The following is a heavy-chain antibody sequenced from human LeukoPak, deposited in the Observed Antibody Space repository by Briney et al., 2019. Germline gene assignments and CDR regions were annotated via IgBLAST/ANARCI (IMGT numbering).Heavy chain of an antibody. CDR2: ISYDGSNK. J-gene: IGHJ4*02. Sequence: GGSLRLSCAASGFTFSSYAMHWVRQAPGKGPEWVAVISYDGSNKYYADSVKGRFTISRDNSKNTLYLQMNSLRAEDTAVYYCAKAASGSYLYYYDYWGQGTLVTVSS. V-gene: IGHV3-30*01. CDR1: GFTFSSYA. CDR3: AKAASGSYLYYYDY. D-gene: IGHD1-26*01.